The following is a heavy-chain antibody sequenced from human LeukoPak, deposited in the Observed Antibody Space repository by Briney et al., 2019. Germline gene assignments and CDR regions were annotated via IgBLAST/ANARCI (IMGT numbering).Heavy chain of an antibody. J-gene: IGHJ6*02. CDR3: ARIPHHHGMDV. Sequence: SGGSLRLSCAASGFTFSSYWMNWVRQAPGKGLEWVANIKQDGSEKYYVDSVRGRFTISRDNAKNSLYLQMNSLRADDTAVYYCARIPHHHGMDVWGQGTTVTVSS. CDR1: GFTFSSYW. D-gene: IGHD1-14*01. V-gene: IGHV3-7*01. CDR2: IKQDGSEK.